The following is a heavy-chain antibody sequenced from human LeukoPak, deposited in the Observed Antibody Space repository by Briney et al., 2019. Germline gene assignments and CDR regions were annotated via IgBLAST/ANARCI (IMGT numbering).Heavy chain of an antibody. CDR1: GGSFSGYY. J-gene: IGHJ4*02. D-gene: IGHD3-16*02. Sequence: ETLSLTCAVYGGSFSGYYWGWIRQPPGKGLEWIGSIYHSGSTYYNPSLKSRVTISVDTSKNQFSLKLKSVTAADTAVYYCARQFMITFGGVIADWGLGTLVTVSS. CDR3: ARQFMITFGGVIAD. CDR2: IYHSGST. V-gene: IGHV4-34*01.